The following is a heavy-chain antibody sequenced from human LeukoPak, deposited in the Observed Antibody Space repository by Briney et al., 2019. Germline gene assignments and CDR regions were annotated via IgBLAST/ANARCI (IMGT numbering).Heavy chain of an antibody. V-gene: IGHV3-7*01. CDR3: ARVWGYDILTGYYNTRFDP. J-gene: IGHJ5*02. D-gene: IGHD3-9*01. CDR1: GFTFSSYW. Sequence: AGGSLRLSCAASGFTFSSYWMSWVRQAPGKGLEWVANIKQDGSEKYYVDSVKGRFTISRDNAKNSLYLQMNSLRAEDTAVYYCARVWGYDILTGYYNTRFDPWGQGTLVTVSS. CDR2: IKQDGSEK.